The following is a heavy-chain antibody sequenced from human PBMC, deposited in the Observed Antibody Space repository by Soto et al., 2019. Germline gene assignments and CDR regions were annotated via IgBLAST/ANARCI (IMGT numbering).Heavy chain of an antibody. V-gene: IGHV1-69*05. CDR3: ARERGIAVASPIDY. J-gene: IGHJ4*02. D-gene: IGHD6-19*01. CDR1: GYTFTGYY. CDR2: IIPIFGTA. Sequence: GASVKVSCKASGYTFTGYYMHWVRQAPGQGLEWMGGIIPIFGTANYAQKFQGRVTITRDTSASTAYMELSSLRSEDTAVYYCARERGIAVASPIDYWGQGTLVTVSS.